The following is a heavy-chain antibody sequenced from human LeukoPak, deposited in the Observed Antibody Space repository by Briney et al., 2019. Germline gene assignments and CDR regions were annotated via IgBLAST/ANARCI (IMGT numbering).Heavy chain of an antibody. CDR2: INPSGGST. D-gene: IGHD3-10*01. CDR3: ARDVEIIGCGEPLKKNFYCDY. Sequence: GASVKVSCKASGYTFTSYYMHWVRQAPGQGLEWMGIINPSGGSTSYAQKFQGRVTMTRDTSTSTVYMELSSLRSEDTAVYYCARDVEIIGCGEPLKKNFYCDYWAQKPGDRLL. V-gene: IGHV1-46*01. CDR1: GYTFTSYY. J-gene: IGHJ4*01.